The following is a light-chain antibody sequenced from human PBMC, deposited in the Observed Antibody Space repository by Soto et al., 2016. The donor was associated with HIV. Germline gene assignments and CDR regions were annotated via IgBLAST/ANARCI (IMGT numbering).Light chain of an antibody. CDR2: GKS. J-gene: IGLJ2*01. Sequence: SSELTQDPAVSVALGQTVRITCQGDSLRTYYASWYQQKPGQAPVLVIYGKSNRPSGIPDRFSGSSSGNTASLTITGAQAGDEADYYCNSRDSSGNHEIFGGGTKLTVL. CDR3: NSRDSSGNHEI. V-gene: IGLV3-19*01. CDR1: SLRTYY.